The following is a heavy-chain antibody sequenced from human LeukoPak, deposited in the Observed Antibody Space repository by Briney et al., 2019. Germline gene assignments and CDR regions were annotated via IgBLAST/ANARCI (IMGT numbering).Heavy chain of an antibody. CDR2: INSDGSST. J-gene: IGHJ6*04. Sequence: GGSLRLSCAASGFTFSSYWMHWVRQAPGKGLVWVSRINSDGSSTSYADSVKGRFTISRDNSKNTLDLQMNSLRAEDTAVYYCAELGITMIGGVWGKGTTVTISS. D-gene: IGHD3-10*02. V-gene: IGHV3-74*01. CDR1: GFTFSSYW. CDR3: AELGITMIGGV.